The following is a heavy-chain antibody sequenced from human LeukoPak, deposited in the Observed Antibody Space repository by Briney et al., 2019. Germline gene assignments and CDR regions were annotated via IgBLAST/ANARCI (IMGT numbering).Heavy chain of an antibody. D-gene: IGHD3-10*01. J-gene: IGHJ2*01. V-gene: IGHV4-39*07. CDR2: IYYSGST. CDR3: ARRYYYGSGSYHWYFDL. CDR1: GGSISSSSYY. Sequence: SETLSLTCTVSGGSISSSSYYWGWIRQPPGKGLEWIGSIYYSGSTYYNPSLKSRVTISVDTSKNQFSLKLSSVTAADTAVYYCARRYYYGSGSYHWYFDLWGRGTLVTVSS.